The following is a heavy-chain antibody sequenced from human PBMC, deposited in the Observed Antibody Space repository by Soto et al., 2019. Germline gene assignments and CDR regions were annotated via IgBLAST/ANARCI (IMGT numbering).Heavy chain of an antibody. CDR3: ARTLYSYGPRFDY. V-gene: IGHV4-59*01. D-gene: IGHD5-18*01. J-gene: IGHJ4*02. Sequence: SETLSLTCTVSGDSISSYYWSWIRQPPGKGLEWIGYIYYSGSTNYNPSLKSRVTISVDTSKNQFSLKLSSVTAADTAVYYCARTLYSYGPRFDYWGQGTLVTVSS. CDR2: IYYSGST. CDR1: GDSISSYY.